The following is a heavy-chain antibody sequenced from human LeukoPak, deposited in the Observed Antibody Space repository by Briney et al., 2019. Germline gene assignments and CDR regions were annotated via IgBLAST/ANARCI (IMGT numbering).Heavy chain of an antibody. CDR2: IYPGDSDT. V-gene: IGHV5-51*01. CDR1: GYSFTSYW. J-gene: IGHJ4*02. CDR3: ARHPPYCSSTSCSYYFDY. Sequence: GESLKISCKGSGYSFTSYWIGWVRQMPGKGLEWMGIIYPGDSDTGYSPSFQGQVTISADKSISTAYLQWSSLEASDTAMYYCARHPPYCSSTSCSYYFDYWGQGTLVTVSS. D-gene: IGHD2-2*01.